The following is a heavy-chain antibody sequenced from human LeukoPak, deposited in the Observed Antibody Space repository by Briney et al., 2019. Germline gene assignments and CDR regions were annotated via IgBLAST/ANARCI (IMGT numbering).Heavy chain of an antibody. CDR1: GFTFSSYA. J-gene: IGHJ4*02. CDR3: AKGPPYCSGGRCYFDY. V-gene: IGHV3-23*01. CDR2: ISGSGVST. Sequence: GGSLRLSCGASGFTFSSYAMSWVRQAPGEGLEWVSAISGSGVSTYYADSVKGRFTISRDNSKNTLYLQMNSLRAEDTAVYYCAKGPPYCSGGRCYFDYWGQGTLVTVSS. D-gene: IGHD2-15*01.